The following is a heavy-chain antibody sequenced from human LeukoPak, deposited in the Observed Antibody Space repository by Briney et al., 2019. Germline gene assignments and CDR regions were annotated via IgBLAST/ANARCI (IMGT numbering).Heavy chain of an antibody. V-gene: IGHV7-4-1*02. CDR1: GGTFSKYT. D-gene: IGHD3-22*01. Sequence: ASVKVSCKASGGTFSKYTISWVRQRPGQGLEWMGWINTNTGNPTYAQGFTGRFVFSLDTSVSTTYLQVSSLKAEDTAVYYCVRGHDSTGYFSYWGQGTLVTVSS. J-gene: IGHJ4*02. CDR3: VRGHDSTGYFSY. CDR2: INTNTGNP.